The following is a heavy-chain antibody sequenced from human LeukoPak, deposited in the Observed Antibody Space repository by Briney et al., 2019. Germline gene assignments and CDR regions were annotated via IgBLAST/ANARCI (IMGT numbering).Heavy chain of an antibody. Sequence: ASVKVSCKASGYTFSHNHMYWIRQAPGQGLECMGWISPDNGGTNYAQKFQGRVTMTGDTSISTAYMELSRLRSDDTAVYYCARVGYSSGWYQEYYYYGMDVWGQGTTVTVSS. V-gene: IGHV1-2*02. CDR1: GYTFSHNH. CDR3: ARVGYSSGWYQEYYYYGMDV. CDR2: ISPDNGGT. J-gene: IGHJ6*02. D-gene: IGHD6-19*01.